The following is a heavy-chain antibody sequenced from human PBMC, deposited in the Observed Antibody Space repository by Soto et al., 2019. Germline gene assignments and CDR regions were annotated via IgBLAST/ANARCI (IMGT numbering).Heavy chain of an antibody. V-gene: IGHV3-23*01. Sequence: EVQLLESGGGLVQPGGSLRLSCAASGFRLSDSAVSWVRQAPGKGLEWVSSLTVTGDSAFYSDSVKGRFTISRDISKSTLYLQMNSLRAEDTPVYYCAKNGCSYPACYPYDYYVDVWGRGTTVTVSS. CDR3: AKNGCSYPACYPYDYYVDV. J-gene: IGHJ6*03. D-gene: IGHD2-15*01. CDR2: LTVTGDSA. CDR1: GFRLSDSA.